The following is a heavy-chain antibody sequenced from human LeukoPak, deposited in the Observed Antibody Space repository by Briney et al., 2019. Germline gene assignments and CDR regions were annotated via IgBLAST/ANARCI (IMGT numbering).Heavy chain of an antibody. V-gene: IGHV1-2*02. CDR2: INPDSGAT. CDR1: GYTFTGHY. Sequence: ASVRVSCKASGYTFTGHYILWVRQAPGQGLEWMGWINPDSGATNYAQKFQGRVTMTRDTSINTAYMELSRPISDDTAVYFCTREDWWGQGTPVTVSS. CDR3: TREDW. D-gene: IGHD3/OR15-3a*01. J-gene: IGHJ4*02.